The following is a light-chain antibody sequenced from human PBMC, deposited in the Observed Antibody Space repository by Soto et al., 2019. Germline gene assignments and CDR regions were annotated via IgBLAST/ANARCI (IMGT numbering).Light chain of an antibody. CDR1: QSVSNN. CDR2: YAS. Sequence: EIMMTQSPATLSVSPGESATLSCRASQSVSNNLAWYQHKPGQAPRLLIYYASTRATGIPARFSGSGSGTEFTLTISSLQAEDFALYYCQQYNDWPPITFGQGTRLEIK. CDR3: QQYNDWPPIT. J-gene: IGKJ5*01. V-gene: IGKV3-15*01.